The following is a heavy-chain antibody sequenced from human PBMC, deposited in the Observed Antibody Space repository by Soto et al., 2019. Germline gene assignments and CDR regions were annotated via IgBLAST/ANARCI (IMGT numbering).Heavy chain of an antibody. CDR1: GFTFSNAW. Sequence: PGGSLRLSCAASGFTFSNAWMNWVRQAPGKGLEWVGRIKSKTDGGTTDYAAPVKGRFTISRDDSKNTLYLQMNSLKTEDTAVYYCTTDPNYYDSSGYPNDAFDIWGQGTMVTVSS. CDR3: TTDPNYYDSSGYPNDAFDI. V-gene: IGHV3-15*07. D-gene: IGHD3-22*01. J-gene: IGHJ3*02. CDR2: IKSKTDGGTT.